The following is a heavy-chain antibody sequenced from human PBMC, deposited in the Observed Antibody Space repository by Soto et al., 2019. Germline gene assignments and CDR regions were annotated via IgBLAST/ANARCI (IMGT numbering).Heavy chain of an antibody. CDR2: IWYDGSNK. Sequence: GGSLRLSCAASGFTFSSYGMHWVRQAPGKGLEWVAVIWYDGSNKYYADSVKGRFTISRDNSKNTLYLQMNSLRAEDTAVYYCARDTAIMVQLERRYAFDIWGQGTMVTVSS. CDR1: GFTFSSYG. J-gene: IGHJ3*02. D-gene: IGHD1-1*01. V-gene: IGHV3-33*01. CDR3: ARDTAIMVQLERRYAFDI.